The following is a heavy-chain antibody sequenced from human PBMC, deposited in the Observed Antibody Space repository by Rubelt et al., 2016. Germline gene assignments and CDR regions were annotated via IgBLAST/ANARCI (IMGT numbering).Heavy chain of an antibody. CDR3: ATGYSSGWYVAY. J-gene: IGHJ4*02. D-gene: IGHD6-19*01. V-gene: IGHV1-2*02. Sequence: QVQLVQSGAEVKKPGASVKVSCKASGYTFTGYYMHWVRQAPGQGLEWMGWINPNSGGTNYAQKVQGGVTMTRDTSISTAYMELSSLRSEDTAIYYCATGYSSGWYVAYWGQGTLVTVSS. CDR2: INPNSGGT. CDR1: GYTFTGYY.